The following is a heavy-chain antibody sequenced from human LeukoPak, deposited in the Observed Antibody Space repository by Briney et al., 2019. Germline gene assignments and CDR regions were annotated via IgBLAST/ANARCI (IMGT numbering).Heavy chain of an antibody. Sequence: SETLSLTCTVSGGSISSYYWSWIRQPPGKGLERIGYIYYSGGTNYNPSLKSRVTISVDTSKNQFSLKLSSVTAADTAVYYCARASVAGTPRSYFDYWGQGTLVTVSS. V-gene: IGHV4-59*12. CDR2: IYYSGGT. J-gene: IGHJ4*02. CDR1: GGSISSYY. D-gene: IGHD6-19*01. CDR3: ARASVAGTPRSYFDY.